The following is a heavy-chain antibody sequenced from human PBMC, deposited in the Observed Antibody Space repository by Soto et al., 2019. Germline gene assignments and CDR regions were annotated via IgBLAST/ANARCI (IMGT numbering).Heavy chain of an antibody. J-gene: IGHJ6*02. CDR1: GDSVSSNSAA. CDR3: ARDLITIFGVATGMDV. CDR2: TYYRSKWYN. V-gene: IGHV6-1*01. D-gene: IGHD3-3*01. Sequence: PSQTLSLTCAISGDSVSSNSAAWNWIRQSPSRGLEWLGRTYYRSKWYNDYAVSVKSRITIHPDTSKNQFSLQLNSVTPEDTAVYYCARDLITIFGVATGMDVWGQGTTVTVSS.